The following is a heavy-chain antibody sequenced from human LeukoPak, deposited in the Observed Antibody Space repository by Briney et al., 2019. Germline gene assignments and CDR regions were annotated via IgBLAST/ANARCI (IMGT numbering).Heavy chain of an antibody. CDR3: ARGGGSYYDTSGYYYLAGY. Sequence: GGSLRLSCAASGFTFSSYWMTWVRQAPGKGLEWVANIKKDGSDKNYVDSVKGRFTISRDNAKNSLHLQMNSLRAEDTAVYYCARGGGSYYDTSGYYYLAGYWGXGTLXTVSS. CDR2: IKKDGSDK. CDR1: GFTFSSYW. D-gene: IGHD3-22*01. V-gene: IGHV3-7*01. J-gene: IGHJ4*01.